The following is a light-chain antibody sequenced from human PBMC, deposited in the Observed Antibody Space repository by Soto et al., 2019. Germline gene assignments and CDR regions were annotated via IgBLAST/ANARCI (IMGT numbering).Light chain of an antibody. Sequence: DIQMTQSPSALSASVGDSVTITCRASQSIRSYLNWYQQKPGKAPKFLIHSASSLQSGVPSRFSGSGSGTDFPLTISSLEPEDFATYYCQQSARTPYTFGQGTKLEIK. CDR1: QSIRSY. CDR3: QQSARTPYT. CDR2: SAS. J-gene: IGKJ2*01. V-gene: IGKV1-39*01.